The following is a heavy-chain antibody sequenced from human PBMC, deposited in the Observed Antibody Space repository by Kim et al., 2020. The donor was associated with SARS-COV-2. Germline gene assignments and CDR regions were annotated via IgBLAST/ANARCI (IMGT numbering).Heavy chain of an antibody. D-gene: IGHD6-13*01. CDR2: ISGNGGRT. CDR1: GFTFSSYA. CDR3: ATTGGSSWYYFDY. V-gene: IGHV3-23*01. Sequence: GGSLRLSCAASGFTFSSYAMSWVRQAPGKGLEWVSDISGNGGRTYYADSVKGRFTISRDNFKNTLYLQMNSLRAEDTAVYYCATTGGSSWYYFDYWGHGTLVTVSS. J-gene: IGHJ4*01.